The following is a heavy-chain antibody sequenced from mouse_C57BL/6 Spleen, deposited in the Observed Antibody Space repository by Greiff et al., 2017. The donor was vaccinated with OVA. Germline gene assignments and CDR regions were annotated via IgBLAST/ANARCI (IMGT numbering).Heavy chain of an antibody. CDR1: GYTFTSYW. Sequence: QVQLQQPGAELVRPGSSVKLSCKASGYTFTSYWMHWVKQRPIQGLEWIGNIDPSDSETHYNQKFKDKATLTVDKSSSTAYMQLSSLTSEDSAVYCCASYTYGSFFDYWGQGTTLTVSS. CDR2: IDPSDSET. D-gene: IGHD1-1*01. V-gene: IGHV1-52*01. CDR3: ASYTYGSFFDY. J-gene: IGHJ2*01.